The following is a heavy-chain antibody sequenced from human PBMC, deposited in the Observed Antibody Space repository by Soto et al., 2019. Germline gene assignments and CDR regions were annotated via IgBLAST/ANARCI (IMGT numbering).Heavy chain of an antibody. V-gene: IGHV3-49*03. J-gene: IGHJ3*02. CDR1: GFTFGDYA. CDR3: TRDNRSWIVEAGKSYDAFDI. Sequence: GGSLRLSCTASGFTFGDYAMSWFRQAPGKGLEWVGFIRSKAYGGTTEYAASVKGRFTISRDDSKSIAYLQMNSLKTEDTAVYYCTRDNRSWIVEAGKSYDAFDIWCQGIMVTVS. CDR2: IRSKAYGGTT. D-gene: IGHD6-13*01.